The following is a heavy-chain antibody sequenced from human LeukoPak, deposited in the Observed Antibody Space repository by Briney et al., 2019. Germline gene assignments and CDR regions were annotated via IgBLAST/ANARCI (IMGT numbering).Heavy chain of an antibody. CDR3: ARSDGYGLVDI. CDR1: GYSISSYY. D-gene: IGHD3-10*01. J-gene: IGHJ3*02. Sequence: SETLSLTCTVSGYSISSYYWSWIRQPPGKGLEWIGYIYYSGSTNYNPSLKSRVTISVDTSKNHFSLTLSSVTAADTAVYYCARSDGYGLVDIWGQGTMVTVSS. V-gene: IGHV4-59*12. CDR2: IYYSGST.